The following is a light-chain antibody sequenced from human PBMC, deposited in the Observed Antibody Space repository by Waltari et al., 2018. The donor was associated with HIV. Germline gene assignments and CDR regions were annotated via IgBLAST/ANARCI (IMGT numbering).Light chain of an antibody. J-gene: IGLJ2*01. CDR2: SNN. CDR1: NSNVGTNT. Sequence: QSVLTQPPSASGTPGPRVTISCSGSNSNVGTNTVNWYQQIPGTAPKLLIYSNNQRPSGVPDRFSGSKSGASASLAISGLQSEDEADYFCAAWDDSLNGHVVFGGGTKLTVL. V-gene: IGLV1-44*01. CDR3: AAWDDSLNGHVV.